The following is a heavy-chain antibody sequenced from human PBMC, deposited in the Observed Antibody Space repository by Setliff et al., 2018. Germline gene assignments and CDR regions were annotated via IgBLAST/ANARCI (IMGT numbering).Heavy chain of an antibody. CDR1: GYIFTGYH. V-gene: IGHV1-2*02. Sequence: ASVKVSCKASGYIFTGYHMHCVRQAPGQGLEWMGWINPNSGDTKFAQKFQGRVTMTRDTSISTAYLALSRLRSDDTAVYYCARADDYYYYMDVWGKGTTVTVSS. J-gene: IGHJ6*03. CDR3: ARADDYYYYMDV. CDR2: INPNSGDT.